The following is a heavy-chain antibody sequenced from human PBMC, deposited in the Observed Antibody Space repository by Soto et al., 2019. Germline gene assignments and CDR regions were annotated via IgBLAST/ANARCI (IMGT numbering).Heavy chain of an antibody. CDR1: GYTFSNDD. CDR3: ARGCYDVLTGDYHYGMDV. Sequence: GASVKVSCKASGYTFSNDDINWVRQAPGQGLEWMGWLNPKNNNTGYARNFQGRITMTMDTSTTTAHMELSSLTSDDTAVYYCARGCYDVLTGDYHYGMDVWGQGTTVTVSS. V-gene: IGHV1-8*01. J-gene: IGHJ6*02. CDR2: LNPKNNNT. D-gene: IGHD3-9*01.